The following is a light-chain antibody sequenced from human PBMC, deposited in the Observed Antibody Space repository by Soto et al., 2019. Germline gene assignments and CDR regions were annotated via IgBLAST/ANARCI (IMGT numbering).Light chain of an antibody. J-gene: IGLJ1*01. Sequence: QSALAQPASVSGAPGQSITISCTGTNSDVNYVSWHQRHPGKAPKLMIYEVINRSSGVSTRFSGSKSGNTASLTISGLQAEDEADYYCSSSTSSNTFVFGTGTKVTVL. CDR1: NSDVNY. CDR2: EVI. V-gene: IGLV2-14*01. CDR3: SSSTSSNTFV.